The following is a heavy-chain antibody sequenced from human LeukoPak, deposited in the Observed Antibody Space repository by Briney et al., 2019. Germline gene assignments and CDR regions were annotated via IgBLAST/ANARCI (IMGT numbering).Heavy chain of an antibody. J-gene: IGHJ4*02. CDR2: IYYSGST. Sequence: SETLSLTCSVSGDSISSRDYYWSWIRQPPGKGLEWIGYIYYSGSTSYNPSLKSRVTISVDTSKNQFSLKLSSVTAADTAVYYCARGKMVRGPKSHFDYWGQGTLVTVSS. CDR3: ARGKMVRGPKSHFDY. CDR1: GDSISSRDYY. V-gene: IGHV4-30-4*08. D-gene: IGHD3-10*01.